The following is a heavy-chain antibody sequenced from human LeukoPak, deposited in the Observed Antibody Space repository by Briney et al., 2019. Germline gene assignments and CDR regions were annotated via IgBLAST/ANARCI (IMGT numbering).Heavy chain of an antibody. Sequence: ESLKISCKGSGYTFTNYWIGWVRQMPGKGLEFMGIIYPGDSDTRYSPSFQGQVTISVDKSINTAYLQWSSLKASDSAMYYCARAGYSNRWDGVDYWGQGTLVTVSS. D-gene: IGHD2/OR15-2a*01. J-gene: IGHJ4*02. V-gene: IGHV5-51*01. CDR2: IYPGDSDT. CDR3: ARAGYSNRWDGVDY. CDR1: GYTFTNYW.